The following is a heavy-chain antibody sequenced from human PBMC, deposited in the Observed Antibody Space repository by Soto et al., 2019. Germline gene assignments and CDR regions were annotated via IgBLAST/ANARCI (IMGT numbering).Heavy chain of an antibody. CDR1: GGTFSSYR. Sequence: SVKVSCKASGGTFSSYRFNWVRQARGQGLEWLGGIVPIYRTADYAQKFQGRVTITRDTSANTAFMELSSLRSEDTAIYYCARELQGLYYFDFWGQGTLVTVS. D-gene: IGHD4-4*01. CDR2: IVPIYRTA. V-gene: IGHV1-69*05. CDR3: ARELQGLYYFDF. J-gene: IGHJ4*02.